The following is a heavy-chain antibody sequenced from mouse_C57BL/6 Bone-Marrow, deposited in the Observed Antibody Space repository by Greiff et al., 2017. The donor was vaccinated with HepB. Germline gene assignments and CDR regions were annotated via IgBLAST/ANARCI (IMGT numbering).Heavy chain of an antibody. CDR1: GFNIKNTY. V-gene: IGHV14-3*01. D-gene: IGHD1-1*01. CDR2: IDPANGNT. CDR3: APPTVVATDYYAMDY. Sequence: EVMLVESVAELVRPGASVKLSCTASGFNIKNTYMHWVKQRPEQGLEWIGRIDPANGNTTYAPKFQGKATITADTSSNTAYLQLSSLTSEDTAIYYCAPPTVVATDYYAMDYWGQGTSVTVSS. J-gene: IGHJ4*01.